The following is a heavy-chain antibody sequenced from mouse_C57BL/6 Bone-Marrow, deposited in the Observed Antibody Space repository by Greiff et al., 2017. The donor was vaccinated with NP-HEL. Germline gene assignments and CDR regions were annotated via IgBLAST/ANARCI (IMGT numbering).Heavy chain of an antibody. J-gene: IGHJ3*01. Sequence: EVQLQESGGGLVKPGGSLKLSCAASGFTFSDYGMHWVRQAPEKGLEWVAYISSGSSTIYYADTVKGRFTISRDNAKNTLFLQMTSLRSEDTAMYYCARKEAYYYSNYEFAYWGQGTLVTVSA. CDR3: ARKEAYYYSNYEFAY. D-gene: IGHD2-5*01. CDR2: ISSGSSTI. CDR1: GFTFSDYG. V-gene: IGHV5-17*01.